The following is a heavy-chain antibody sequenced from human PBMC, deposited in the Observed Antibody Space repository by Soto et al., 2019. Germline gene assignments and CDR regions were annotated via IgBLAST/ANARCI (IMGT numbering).Heavy chain of an antibody. Sequence: EVQLVESGGGLVQPGGSLKLSCAASGFTFSGSAMHWVRQASGKGLEWVGRIRSKANSYATAYAASVKGRFTISRDDAKNTAYLQMNSLKTEDTAVYYCTRSVLTPHRVIQTHYYYYMYVWGKGTTVTVSS. CDR1: GFTFSGSA. V-gene: IGHV3-73*01. CDR3: TRSVLTPHRVIQTHYYYYMYV. D-gene: IGHD5-18*01. J-gene: IGHJ6*03. CDR2: IRSKANSYAT.